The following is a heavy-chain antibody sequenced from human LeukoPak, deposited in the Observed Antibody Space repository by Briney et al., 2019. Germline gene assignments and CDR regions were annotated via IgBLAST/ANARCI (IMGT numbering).Heavy chain of an antibody. CDR2: IWSDGSDK. D-gene: IGHD1-26*01. CDR1: GFTFSSYG. V-gene: IGHV3-33*06. J-gene: IGHJ4*02. CDR3: AKGYSGNYGIGY. Sequence: PGRSLRLSCAASGFTFSSYGMHWVRQAPGKGLEWVAVIWSDGSDKYYADSVKGRFIISRDNSKNTLYLQMNSLRAEDTAVYYCAKGYSGNYGIGYWGQGTLVTVSS.